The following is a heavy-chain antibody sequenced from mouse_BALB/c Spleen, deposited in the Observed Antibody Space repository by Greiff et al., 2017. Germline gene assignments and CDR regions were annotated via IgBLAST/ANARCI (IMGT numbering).Heavy chain of an antibody. V-gene: IGHV1S81*02. CDR2: INPSNGGT. J-gene: IGHJ3*01. Sequence: QVQLQQSGAELVKPGASVKLSCKASGYTFTSYYMYWVKQRPGQGLEWIGEINPSNGGTNFNEKFKDKATLTADKSSSTAYMQLSSLTSEDSAVYYCASWDGNYPAYWGQGTLVTVSA. CDR3: ASWDGNYPAY. D-gene: IGHD2-1*01. CDR1: GYTFTSYY.